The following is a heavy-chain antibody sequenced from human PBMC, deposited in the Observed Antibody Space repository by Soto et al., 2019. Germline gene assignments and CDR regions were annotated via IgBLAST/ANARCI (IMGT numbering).Heavy chain of an antibody. CDR2: ILSNDGK. J-gene: IGHJ6*03. CDR3: ARMLAVHYYYYYMDV. D-gene: IGHD3-10*01. V-gene: IGHV2-26*01. CDR1: GFSLNNASVG. Sequence: QVTLKESGPVLVRPTETLTLTCTVSGFSLNNASVGVSWLRQPPGKALEWLAHILSNDGKSYSTSLKTRLSISKDTSKSQVVLTMTNMDPVDTATYYCARMLAVHYYYYYMDVWGRGTTVTVSS.